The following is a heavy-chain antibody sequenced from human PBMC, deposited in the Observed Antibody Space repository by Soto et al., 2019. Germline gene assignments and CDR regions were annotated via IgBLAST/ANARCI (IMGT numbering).Heavy chain of an antibody. Sequence: EVQLVESGGGLVQPGRSLRLSCAASGFTFDDYAMHWVRQAPGKGLEWVSGISWNSGSIGYADSVKGRFTISRDNAKNSLYLQMNSLRAEDTALYYCAKARGYGDFYGMDVWGQGTTFTVSS. J-gene: IGHJ6*02. CDR1: GFTFDDYA. V-gene: IGHV3-9*01. CDR3: AKARGYGDFYGMDV. CDR2: ISWNSGSI. D-gene: IGHD4-17*01.